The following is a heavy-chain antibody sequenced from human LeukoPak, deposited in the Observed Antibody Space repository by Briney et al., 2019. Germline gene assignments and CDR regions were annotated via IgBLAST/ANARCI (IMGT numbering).Heavy chain of an antibody. J-gene: IGHJ4*02. V-gene: IGHV3-21*01. CDR1: EFTFSSYV. CDR3: ARATTEAGISVTGTAY. CDR2: IGGDGNYI. Sequence: GGSLRLSCAASEFTFSSYVMAWVRQAPGKGLEWVSSIGGDGNYIYYAESVKGRFTISRDNAKNSLYLQMNSLRAEDTAVYYCARATTEAGISVTGTAYWGQGTLVTVSS. D-gene: IGHD6-19*01.